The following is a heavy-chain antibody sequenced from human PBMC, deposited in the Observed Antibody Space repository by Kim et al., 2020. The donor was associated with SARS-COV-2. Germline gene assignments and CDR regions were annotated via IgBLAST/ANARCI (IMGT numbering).Heavy chain of an antibody. CDR3: AKCEHMLYGQFDY. V-gene: IGHV3-23*01. D-gene: IGHD2-8*01. Sequence: GGSLRLSCAASEFTFSSYAMSWVRQAPGKGLEWVSGISGSGGSTYYADSVKGRFTISRDNSKYTLYLQMNSLRADDTAVYFCAKCEHMLYGQFDYWGQGTLVTVSS. J-gene: IGHJ4*02. CDR2: ISGSGGST. CDR1: EFTFSSYA.